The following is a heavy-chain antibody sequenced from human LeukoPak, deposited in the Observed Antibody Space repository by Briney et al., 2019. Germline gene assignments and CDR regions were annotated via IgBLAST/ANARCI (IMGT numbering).Heavy chain of an antibody. CDR3: AKLHDYGDYYFDY. D-gene: IGHD4-17*01. Sequence: GGSLRLSCAASGFTFSSYAMSWVRQAPRKGLEWVAVISGSGGSTYYADSVKGRFTISRDNSKNTLYLQMNSLRAEDTAVYYCAKLHDYGDYYFDYWGQGTLVSVSS. CDR1: GFTFSSYA. J-gene: IGHJ4*02. CDR2: ISGSGGST. V-gene: IGHV3-23*01.